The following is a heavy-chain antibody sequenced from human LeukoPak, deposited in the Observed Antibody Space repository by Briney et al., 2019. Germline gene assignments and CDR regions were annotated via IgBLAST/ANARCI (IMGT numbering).Heavy chain of an antibody. Sequence: PGGSLRLSCAASGFTFSDSYMAWVGKAPGKGVEWVAYIRGSGHDINYSESAKGRFTISRDNAKNSLYLQMNSLRAEDTAVYFCARQTRRQQLVPGGRSSYYYMDVWGTGTTVTISS. D-gene: IGHD6-13*01. CDR2: IRGSGHDI. V-gene: IGHV3-11*06. J-gene: IGHJ6*03. CDR1: GFTFSDSY. CDR3: ARQTRRQQLVPGGRSSYYYMDV.